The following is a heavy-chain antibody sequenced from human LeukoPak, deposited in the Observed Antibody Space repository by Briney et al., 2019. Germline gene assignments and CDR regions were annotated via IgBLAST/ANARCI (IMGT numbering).Heavy chain of an antibody. V-gene: IGHV1-8*01. Sequence: ASVKASCKASGYTSTSYDINWVRQATGQGLEWMGWMNPNSGNTGYAQKFQGRVTMTRNTSISTAYMELSSLRSEDTAVYYCATLDQTGYCSGGSCYSPRDYWGQGTLVTVSS. D-gene: IGHD2-15*01. CDR2: MNPNSGNT. CDR1: GYTSTSYD. J-gene: IGHJ4*02. CDR3: ATLDQTGYCSGGSCYSPRDY.